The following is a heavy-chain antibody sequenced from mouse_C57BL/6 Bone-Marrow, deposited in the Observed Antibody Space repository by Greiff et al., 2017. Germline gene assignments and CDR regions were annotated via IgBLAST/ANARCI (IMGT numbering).Heavy chain of an antibody. Sequence: EVQGVESGGGLVKPGGSLTLSCAASGFTFSSYAMSWVRQTPEKRLEWVATISDGGSYTYYPDNVKGRFTISRDNAKNNLYLQMSHLKSEDTAMYYCARGWTMDYWGQGTSVTVSS. J-gene: IGHJ4*01. CDR1: GFTFSSYA. D-gene: IGHD2-3*01. CDR3: ARGWTMDY. V-gene: IGHV5-4*01. CDR2: ISDGGSYT.